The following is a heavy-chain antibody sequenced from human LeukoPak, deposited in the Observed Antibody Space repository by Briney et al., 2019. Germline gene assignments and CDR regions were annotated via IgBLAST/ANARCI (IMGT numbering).Heavy chain of an antibody. CDR1: GGSISSYY. D-gene: IGHD5-12*01. V-gene: IGHV4-59*01. CDR2: IYYSGST. J-gene: IGHJ3*02. CDR3: ARGGYSGYGHAFDI. Sequence: SETLSLTYTVSGGSISSYYWSWIRQPPGKGLEWIGYIYYSGSTNYNPSLKSRVTISVDTSKNQFSLKLSSVTAADTAVYYCARGGYSGYGHAFDIWGQGTMVTVSS.